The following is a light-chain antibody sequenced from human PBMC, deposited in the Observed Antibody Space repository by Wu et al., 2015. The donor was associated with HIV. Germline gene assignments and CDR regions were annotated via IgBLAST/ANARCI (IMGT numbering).Light chain of an antibody. CDR2: GAS. V-gene: IGKV1-9*01. CDR3: QQLHTYPRT. J-gene: IGKJ5*01. Sequence: IQLTQSPSSLSASVGDRVTITCRASQDIRSYLAWYQQKPGKAPKLLIYGASTLQSGVPSRFSGSGSETDFTLTISSLQPEDFATYFCQQLHTYPRTFGRGTRLEIK. CDR1: QDIRSY.